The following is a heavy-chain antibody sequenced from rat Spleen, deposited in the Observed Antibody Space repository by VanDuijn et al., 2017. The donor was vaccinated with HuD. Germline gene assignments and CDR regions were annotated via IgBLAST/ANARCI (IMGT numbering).Heavy chain of an antibody. Sequence: EVQLVESGGGLVQPGRSMKLSCAASGFTFSDYYMAWVRQAPKKGLEWVASISYEGSSTYYGDSVKGRFTISRDNAKSTLYLQMDSLRSEDTATYYGATLTGVYWYFDFWGPGTMVTVSS. J-gene: IGHJ1*01. CDR3: ATLTGVYWYFDF. V-gene: IGHV5-22*01. CDR2: ISYEGSST. D-gene: IGHD5-1*01. CDR1: GFTFSDYY.